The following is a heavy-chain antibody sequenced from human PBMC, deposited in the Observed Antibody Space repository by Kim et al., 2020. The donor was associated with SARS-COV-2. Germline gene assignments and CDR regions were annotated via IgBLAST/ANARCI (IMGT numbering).Heavy chain of an antibody. V-gene: IGHV4-59*01. Sequence: SGSTNYNPSLKSRVTISVDTSKNQFSLKLSSVTAADTAVYYCARTYGMDVWGQGTTVTVSS. J-gene: IGHJ6*02. CDR3: ARTYGMDV. CDR2: SGST.